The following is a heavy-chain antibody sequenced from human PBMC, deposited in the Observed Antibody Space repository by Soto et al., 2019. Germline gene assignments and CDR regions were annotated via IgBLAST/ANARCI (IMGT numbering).Heavy chain of an antibody. Sequence: QVQLVQSGAEVKKPGASVKVSCKASGDTFTDYYIHWVRQAPGHGLEWMGTVNPSGGHTTYAQHFLGRMTMTRDTSPGTLYMELTSLTSEDTAVYYCARGGHVVVVPAALAFWGQGTLVTVSS. CDR2: VNPSGGHT. J-gene: IGHJ4*02. D-gene: IGHD2-21*02. CDR1: GDTFTDYY. V-gene: IGHV1-46*01. CDR3: ARGGHVVVVPAALAF.